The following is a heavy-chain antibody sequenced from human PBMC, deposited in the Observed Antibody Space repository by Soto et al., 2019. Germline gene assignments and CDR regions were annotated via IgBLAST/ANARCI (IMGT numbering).Heavy chain of an antibody. J-gene: IGHJ6*02. CDR2: ISSSGGSA. CDR3: VKTRIADRELMGYYYGMDV. CDR1: GFTFSSFA. Sequence: VGSLRLSCSASGFTFSSFAMHWVRQAPGKGLEYVSAISSSGGSAHYADSVNGRFTISRDNSKNTLYLQMSSLRAEDTALYYCVKTRIADRELMGYYYGMDVWGQGTTVTVSS. V-gene: IGHV3-64D*06. D-gene: IGHD3-10*01.